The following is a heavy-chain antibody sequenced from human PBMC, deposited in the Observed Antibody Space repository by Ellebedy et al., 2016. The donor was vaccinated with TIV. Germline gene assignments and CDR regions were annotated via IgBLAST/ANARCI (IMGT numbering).Heavy chain of an antibody. D-gene: IGHD5-12*01. V-gene: IGHV1-18*01. Sequence: ASVKVSCKASGFTFTSFGISWVRQAPGHGLEWMGWISVYNGDTKYAQKVQGRVTMTTDTFTATAYMELRSLKSDDTAVYYCARVGWGYSGGEEYWGQGALVIVSS. J-gene: IGHJ4*02. CDR2: ISVYNGDT. CDR3: ARVGWGYSGGEEY. CDR1: GFTFTSFG.